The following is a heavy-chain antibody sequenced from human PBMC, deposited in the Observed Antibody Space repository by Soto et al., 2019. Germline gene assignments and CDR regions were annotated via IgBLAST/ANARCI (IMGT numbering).Heavy chain of an antibody. CDR3: AGRSGSSDY. D-gene: IGHD3-10*01. CDR1: GFMFSDYG. Sequence: QVQLAESGGGVVQPGRSLRLSCAASGFMFSDYGVHWVRQAPGRGLEWVALISYDEIDKYFADAVKGRFTISRDNSKNTLYLQMDSLRAEDTAVYYCAGRSGSSDYWGRGTLVTVSS. V-gene: IGHV3-30*03. J-gene: IGHJ4*02. CDR2: ISYDEIDK.